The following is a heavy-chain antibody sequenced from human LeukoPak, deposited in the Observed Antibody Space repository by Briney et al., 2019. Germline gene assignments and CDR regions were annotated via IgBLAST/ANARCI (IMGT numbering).Heavy chain of an antibody. Sequence: PSETLSLTCTVSGGSIRSSTYYWGWIRQSPGKGLEWIGSIYYSGTSYYNPSLKSRVTISVDTSKNQFSLKVSSVTAADTAMYYCASQHLEHRYFDYWGQGTLVTVSS. J-gene: IGHJ4*02. CDR1: GGSIRSSTYY. V-gene: IGHV4-39*01. CDR3: ASQHLEHRYFDY. D-gene: IGHD1/OR15-1a*01. CDR2: IYYSGTS.